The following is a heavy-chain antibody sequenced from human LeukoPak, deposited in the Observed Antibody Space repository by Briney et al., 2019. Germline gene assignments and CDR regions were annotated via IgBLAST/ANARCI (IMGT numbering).Heavy chain of an antibody. CDR2: IIPIFGTA. J-gene: IGHJ3*02. V-gene: IGHV1-69*05. CDR1: GGTFSSYA. D-gene: IGHD3-3*01. Sequence: ASVKVSCKASGGTFSSYAISWVRQAPGQGLEWMGGIIPIFGTANYAQKFQGRVTITTDESTSTAYMELSSLRSEDTAVYYCARGMWFYYDFWSGSSQRSDAFDIWGQGTMVTVSS. CDR3: ARGMWFYYDFWSGSSQRSDAFDI.